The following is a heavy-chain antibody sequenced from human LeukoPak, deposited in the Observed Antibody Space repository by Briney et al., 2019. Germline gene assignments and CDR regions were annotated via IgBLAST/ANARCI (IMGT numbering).Heavy chain of an antibody. J-gene: IGHJ6*03. CDR1: GGSISSSSYY. V-gene: IGHV4-39*07. CDR3: ARANYDFWSGYLGYYYYMDV. Sequence: SETLSLTCTVSGGSISSSSYYWGWIRQPPGKGLEWIGSIYYSGSTYYNPSLKSRVTISVDTSKNQFSLKLSSVTAADTAVYYCARANYDFWSGYLGYYYYMDVWGKGTTVTVSS. CDR2: IYYSGST. D-gene: IGHD3-3*01.